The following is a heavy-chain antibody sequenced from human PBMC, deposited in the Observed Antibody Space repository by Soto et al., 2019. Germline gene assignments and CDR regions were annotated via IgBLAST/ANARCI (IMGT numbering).Heavy chain of an antibody. D-gene: IGHD4-17*01. CDR3: ASFTVTTRSIDY. CDR2: IYYSGST. V-gene: IGHV4-59*01. CDR1: GGSISSYY. Sequence: SETLSLTCTVSGGSISSYYWSWIRQPPGKGLEWIGYIYYSGSTNYNPSLKSRVTISVDTSKNQFSLKLSSATAADTAVYYCASFTVTTRSIDYWGQGNLVTVSS. J-gene: IGHJ4*02.